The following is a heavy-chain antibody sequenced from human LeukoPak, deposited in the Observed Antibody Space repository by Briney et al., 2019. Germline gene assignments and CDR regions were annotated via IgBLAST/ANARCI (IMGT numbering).Heavy chain of an antibody. J-gene: IGHJ4*02. CDR1: GYTFTSYG. D-gene: IGHD3-10*01. CDR3: ARWDGTAPFDY. V-gene: IGHV1-18*01. Sequence: ASVTVSCKASGYTFTSYGISWVRQAPGQGLEWMGWISACNGNTNYAQKLQGKVTMTTDTSTSTAYMELRSLRSDDTAVYYCARWDGTAPFDYWGQGTLVTVSS. CDR2: ISACNGNT.